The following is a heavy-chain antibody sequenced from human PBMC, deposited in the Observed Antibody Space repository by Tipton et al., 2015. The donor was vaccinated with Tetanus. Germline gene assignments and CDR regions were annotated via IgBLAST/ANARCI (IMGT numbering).Heavy chain of an antibody. J-gene: IGHJ5*02. CDR1: GFTFSTNA. CDR2: IWNDGSYK. CDR3: ARVDDSAWGSPFDP. Sequence: SLRLSCAASGFTFSTNAMHWVRQAPGKGLEWVAAIWNDGSYKYYADSVKGRFTVSRDNSKNTLYLEMNSLRAEDTAVYYCARVDDSAWGSPFDPWGQGVLVTVSS. V-gene: IGHV3-33*01. D-gene: IGHD3-16*01.